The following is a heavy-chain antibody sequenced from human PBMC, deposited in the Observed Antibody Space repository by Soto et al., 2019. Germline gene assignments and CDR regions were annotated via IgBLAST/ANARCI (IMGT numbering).Heavy chain of an antibody. Sequence: GGSLRLSCAASGFTFSSYGMHWVRQAPGKGLEWVAVIWYDGSNKYYADSVKGRFTISRDNSKNTLYLQMNSLRAEDTAVYYCARGHRQKITIFGVSKRGVDYWGQGTLVTVSS. CDR1: GFTFSSYG. CDR2: IWYDGSNK. V-gene: IGHV3-33*01. CDR3: ARGHRQKITIFGVSKRGVDY. J-gene: IGHJ4*02. D-gene: IGHD3-3*01.